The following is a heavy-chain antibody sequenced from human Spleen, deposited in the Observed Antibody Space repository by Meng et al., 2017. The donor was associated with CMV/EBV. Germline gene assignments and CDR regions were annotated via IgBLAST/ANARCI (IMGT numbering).Heavy chain of an antibody. J-gene: IGHJ1*01. Sequence: LSLTCAASGFIFSGYEMNWVRQAPGKGLEWLSYITSSGSITYYADSVKGRFTISRDNAKNSLSLQMNSLRADDTAVYYCVREPGFKYWGQGTVVTVSS. V-gene: IGHV3-48*03. CDR1: GFIFSGYE. CDR3: VREPGFKY. CDR2: ITSSGSIT.